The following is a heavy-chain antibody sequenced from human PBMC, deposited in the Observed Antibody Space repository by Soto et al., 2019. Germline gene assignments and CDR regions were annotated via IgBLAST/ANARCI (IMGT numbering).Heavy chain of an antibody. V-gene: IGHV3-23*01. D-gene: IGHD4-17*01. CDR1: GFTFSSYA. Sequence: EVQLLESGGGLVQPGGSLRLSCAASGFTFSSYAMSWVRQAPGKGLEWVSAISGSGGSTYYADSVKGRFTISRDNSXNXXYLKMNSLRAEDTAVYYCAKGDGDYDDYYSYGMDVWGQGTTVTVSS. J-gene: IGHJ6*02. CDR2: ISGSGGST. CDR3: AKGDGDYDDYYSYGMDV.